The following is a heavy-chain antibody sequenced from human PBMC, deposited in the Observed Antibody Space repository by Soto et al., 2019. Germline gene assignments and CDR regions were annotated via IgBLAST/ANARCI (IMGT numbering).Heavy chain of an antibody. V-gene: IGHV4-34*01. J-gene: IGHJ5*02. CDR2: VNHSGST. D-gene: IGHD6-13*01. CDR3: AGLWSAAAGRTYNWFDP. Sequence: SETLSLTCAVYGGSFSGYYWSWIRQPPGKGLEWIGEVNHSGSTNYNPSLKSRVTISVDTSKNQFSLKLSSVTAADTAVYYCAGLWSAAAGRTYNWFDPWGQGTLVTVSS. CDR1: GGSFSGYY.